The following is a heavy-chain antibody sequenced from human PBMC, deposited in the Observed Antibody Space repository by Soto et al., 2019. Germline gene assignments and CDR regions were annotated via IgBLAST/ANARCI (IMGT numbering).Heavy chain of an antibody. V-gene: IGHV3-30-3*01. CDR3: ARVGDKLPQSMSYYYYGMDV. CDR2: ISYDGSNK. Sequence: PGGSLRLSCAASGFTFSSYAMHWVRQAPGKGLEWVAVISYDGSNKYYADSVKGRFTISRDNSKNTLYLQMNSLRAEDTAVYYRARVGDKLPQSMSYYYYGMDVWGQGTTVTVSS. D-gene: IGHD1-7*01. CDR1: GFTFSSYA. J-gene: IGHJ6*02.